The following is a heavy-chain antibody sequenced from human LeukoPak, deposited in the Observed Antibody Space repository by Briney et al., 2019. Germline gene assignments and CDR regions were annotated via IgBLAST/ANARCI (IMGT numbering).Heavy chain of an antibody. Sequence: ASVKVSCKASGYTFTGYYMHWVRQAPGQGLEWMGWINPNSGGTNYAQKFQGRVTMTRDTSISTAYMELSRLRSDDTAVYYCARDPPRPGIPVTGRVPNDYWGQGTLVTVSS. D-gene: IGHD6-19*01. CDR2: INPNSGGT. V-gene: IGHV1-2*02. CDR3: ARDPPRPGIPVTGRVPNDY. CDR1: GYTFTGYY. J-gene: IGHJ4*02.